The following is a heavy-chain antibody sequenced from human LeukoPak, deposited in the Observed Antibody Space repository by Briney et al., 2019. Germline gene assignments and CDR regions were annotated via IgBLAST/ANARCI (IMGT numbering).Heavy chain of an antibody. CDR3: ARGGTIFGVPTPYYYYYGMDV. V-gene: IGHV4-34*01. J-gene: IGHJ6*02. CDR2: INHSGST. Sequence: SETLSLTCAVYGGSFSGYYWSWIRQPPGKGLEWIGEINHSGSTNYNPSLKSRVTISVDTSKNQFSLKLSSVTAADTAVYYCARGGTIFGVPTPYYYYYGMDVWGQGTTVTVSS. CDR1: GGSFSGYY. D-gene: IGHD3-3*01.